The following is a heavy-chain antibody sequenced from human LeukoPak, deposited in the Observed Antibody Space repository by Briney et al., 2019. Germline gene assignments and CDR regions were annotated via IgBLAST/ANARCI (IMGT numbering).Heavy chain of an antibody. CDR3: ARSTIRVGATTFYFDY. J-gene: IGHJ4*02. CDR2: ISAYNGNT. Sequence: ASVKVSCKASGYTFTSYGISWVRQAPGQGLEWMGWISAYNGNTNYAQKLQGRVTMTTDTSTSTAYMELRSLRSDDTAVYYCARSTIRVGATTFYFDYWGQGTLVTVSS. V-gene: IGHV1-18*01. D-gene: IGHD1-26*01. CDR1: GYTFTSYG.